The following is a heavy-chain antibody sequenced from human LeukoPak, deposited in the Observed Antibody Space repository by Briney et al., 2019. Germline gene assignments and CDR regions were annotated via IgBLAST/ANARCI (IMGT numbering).Heavy chain of an antibody. CDR1: GFTFNTYE. J-gene: IGHJ4*02. Sequence: PGGSLRLSCAASGFTFNTYEMNWVRQAPGKGLEWVSSISSSSSYIYYADSVKGRFTISRDNAKNSLYLQMNSLRAEDTAVYYCAKATGSGGYFDYWGQGTLVTVSS. CDR2: ISSSSSYI. V-gene: IGHV3-21*04. D-gene: IGHD3-3*01. CDR3: AKATGSGGYFDY.